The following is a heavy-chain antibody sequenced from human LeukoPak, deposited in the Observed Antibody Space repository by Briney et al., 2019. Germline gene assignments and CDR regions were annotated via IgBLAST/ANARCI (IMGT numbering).Heavy chain of an antibody. Sequence: PSETLSLTCSVSGGPISSYYWSWIRQPPGRGLEWIGYIYYSGSTNYNPSLKSRVTISVDTSRNQFSLKLSSVAAADTAVYYCARGAAAGTEWALDYYFDYWGQGTLVTVSS. CDR1: GGPISSYY. V-gene: IGHV4-59*13. CDR2: IYYSGST. D-gene: IGHD6-13*01. CDR3: ARGAAAGTEWALDYYFDY. J-gene: IGHJ4*02.